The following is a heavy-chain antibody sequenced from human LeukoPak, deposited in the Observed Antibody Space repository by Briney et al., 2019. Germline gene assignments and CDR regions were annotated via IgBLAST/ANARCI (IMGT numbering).Heavy chain of an antibody. J-gene: IGHJ6*02. D-gene: IGHD2-15*01. V-gene: IGHV5-51*01. CDR3: ARHVQGYCSGGSCDYYYYGMDV. Sequence: GESLKISCKGSGYSFTSYWIGWVRQMPGKGLEWMGIIYPGDSDTRYSPSFQGQVTISADKSISTAYLQWSSLKASDTAMYYCARHVQGYCSGGSCDYYYYGMDVWGQGTTVTVSS. CDR1: GYSFTSYW. CDR2: IYPGDSDT.